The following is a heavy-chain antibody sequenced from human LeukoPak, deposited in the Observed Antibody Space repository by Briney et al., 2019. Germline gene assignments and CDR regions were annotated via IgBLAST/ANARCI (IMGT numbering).Heavy chain of an antibody. CDR1: GYSFTSYW. J-gene: IGHJ4*02. V-gene: IGHV5-51*01. D-gene: IGHD2-2*01. CDR3: AKIDRQYCSRSSCYALDY. Sequence: GESLKISCKGSGYSFTSYWIGWVRQMPGKGLEWMGTIYPGGSDPKYSPSFQGQVTISVDKSISTAYLQWSSLRASDTAIYYCAKIDRQYCSRSSCYALDYWGQGTQVTVSS. CDR2: IYPGGSDP.